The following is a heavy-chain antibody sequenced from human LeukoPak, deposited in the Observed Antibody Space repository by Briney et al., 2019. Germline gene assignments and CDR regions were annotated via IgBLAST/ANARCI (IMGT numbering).Heavy chain of an antibody. CDR1: GATFSSLT. J-gene: IGHJ4*02. Sequence: SVKVSCKASGATFSSLTINWVRQAPGQRLEWMGGIIPIFGRANYAQKLQGRVTITADDSTSTAYMELSSLRSEDTAVYYCAGLVYCSSSSCYEPFNQTWGQGTLVTVSP. CDR2: IIPIFGRA. V-gene: IGHV1-69*13. CDR3: AGLVYCSSSSCYEPFNQT. D-gene: IGHD2-2*01.